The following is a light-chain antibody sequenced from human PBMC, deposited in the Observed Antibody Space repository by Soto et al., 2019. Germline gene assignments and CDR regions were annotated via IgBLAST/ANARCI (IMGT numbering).Light chain of an antibody. CDR1: QSVNSNF. CDR2: GAS. J-gene: IGKJ2*01. Sequence: EIVLTQSPGTLSLSPGARATLSCRASQSVNSNFLAWYQQKPGQAPRLLIYGASTRATGIPDRFSGSGSGTDFTLTISRLEPEDFAVYYCQHYGNSPPYTFGQGTKLEIK. CDR3: QHYGNSPPYT. V-gene: IGKV3-20*01.